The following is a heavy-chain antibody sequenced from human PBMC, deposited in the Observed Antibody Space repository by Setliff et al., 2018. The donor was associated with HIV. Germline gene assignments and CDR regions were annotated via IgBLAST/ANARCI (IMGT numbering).Heavy chain of an antibody. Sequence: SXTLSXXXTVSGXAXRSQXXXWIRQAPGEGREWIGTMYFSGNSRNSPSLKSRXXXXVDTSKNQLSLNLTSVTAADTAVYYCARXEAPGRGGXYGXXXWGQGTTVTSP. CDR2: MYFSGNS. CDR1: GXAXRSQX. V-gene: IGHV4-59*11. CDR3: ARXEAPGRGGXYGXXX. D-gene: IGHD3-10*01. J-gene: IGHJ6*02.